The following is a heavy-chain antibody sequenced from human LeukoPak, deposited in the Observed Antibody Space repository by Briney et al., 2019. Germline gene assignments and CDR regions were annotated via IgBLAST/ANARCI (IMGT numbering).Heavy chain of an antibody. CDR2: MNPNSGNT. Sequence: ASVKVSRKASGYTFTSYGISWVRQATGQGPEWMGWMNPNSGNTGYAQKFQGRVTMTRNTSISTAYMELSSLRSEDTAVYYCARDNGGTAMAYYYYYYMDVWGKGTTVTISS. CDR3: ARDNGGTAMAYYYYYYMDV. J-gene: IGHJ6*03. V-gene: IGHV1-8*02. D-gene: IGHD5-18*01. CDR1: GYTFTSYG.